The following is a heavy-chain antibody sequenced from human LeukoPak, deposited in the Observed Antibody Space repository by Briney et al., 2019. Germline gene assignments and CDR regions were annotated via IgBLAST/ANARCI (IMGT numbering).Heavy chain of an antibody. Sequence: PSETLSLTCTVSGGSISSSSYYWGWIRQPPGKGLEWIGSIYYSGSTNYKPSLKSRVTISVDTSKNQFSLKLSSVTAADTAVYYCASELEMLTITASNYFDYWGQGTLVTVSS. CDR1: GGSISSSSYY. D-gene: IGHD5-24*01. V-gene: IGHV4-39*07. J-gene: IGHJ4*02. CDR3: ASELEMLTITASNYFDY. CDR2: IYYSGST.